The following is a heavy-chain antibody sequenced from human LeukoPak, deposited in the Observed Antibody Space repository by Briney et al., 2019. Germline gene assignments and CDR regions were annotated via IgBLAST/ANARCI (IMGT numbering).Heavy chain of an antibody. J-gene: IGHJ4*02. CDR3: ARDLTGEGFDY. D-gene: IGHD7-27*01. CDR1: GFTFSSYS. V-gene: IGHV3-48*04. Sequence: GGSLRLSCAASGFTFSSYSMSWVRQAPGKGPEWVSYISSSSSTIYYADSVKGRFTISRDNAKNSLYLQMNSLRAEDTAVYYCARDLTGEGFDYWGQGTLVTVSS. CDR2: ISSSSSTI.